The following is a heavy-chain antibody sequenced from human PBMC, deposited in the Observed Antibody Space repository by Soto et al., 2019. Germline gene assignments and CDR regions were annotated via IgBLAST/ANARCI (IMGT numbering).Heavy chain of an antibody. V-gene: IGHV4-39*01. J-gene: IGHJ4*02. Sequence: SETLSLTCTVSGGSISSSSYYWGWIRQPPGKGLEWIGSIYYSGSTYYNPSLKSRVTISVDTSKNQFSLKLSSVTAADTAVYYCVRIPYSSGWLRDYWGQGTLVTVS. D-gene: IGHD6-19*01. CDR3: VRIPYSSGWLRDY. CDR2: IYYSGST. CDR1: GGSISSSSYY.